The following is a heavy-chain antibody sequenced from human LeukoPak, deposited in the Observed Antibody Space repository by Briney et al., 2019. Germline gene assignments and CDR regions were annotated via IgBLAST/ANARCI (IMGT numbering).Heavy chain of an antibody. Sequence: GSLRLSCAASGFTFSSYWMSWVRQAPGKGLEWVANIKQDGSEKYYVDSVKGRFTISRDNAKNSLYLQMNGLRAEDTAVYYCVRDLNYYGLDYWGQGVLVTVSS. J-gene: IGHJ4*02. CDR3: VRDLNYYGLDY. D-gene: IGHD3-16*01. CDR1: GFTFSSYW. CDR2: IKQDGSEK. V-gene: IGHV3-7*03.